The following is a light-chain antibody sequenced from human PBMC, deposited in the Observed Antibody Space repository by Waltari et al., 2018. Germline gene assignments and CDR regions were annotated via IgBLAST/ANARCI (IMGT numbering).Light chain of an antibody. CDR3: MQSTKDPWT. V-gene: IGKV2D-29*02. CDR1: PILLHSNGDTY. Sequence: IVMTQTPLSLPVTPRDPASLSCRSIPILLHSNGDTYLHWYLQKTGKSTRLLIYKVTNRESGVPDRLSGSGSGTDFTLKISRVEPDDVGVYYCMQSTKDPWTFGQGTKVEI. CDR2: KVT. J-gene: IGKJ1*01.